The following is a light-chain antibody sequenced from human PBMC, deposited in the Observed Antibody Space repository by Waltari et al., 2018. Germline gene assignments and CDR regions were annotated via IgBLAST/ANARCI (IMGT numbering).Light chain of an antibody. CDR2: DVS. CDR3: CSYAGRYTWV. V-gene: IGLV2-11*01. J-gene: IGLJ3*02. Sequence: QSALTQPRAVAGPPGPSSTTSCTGTSSHVGGYNYVSCVQQHPGKAPRLRIHDVSKLPSGVPDRFSGSKSGNTASLTISGLQADDETDYYCCSYAGRYTWVFGGGTKLTVL. CDR1: SSHVGGYNY.